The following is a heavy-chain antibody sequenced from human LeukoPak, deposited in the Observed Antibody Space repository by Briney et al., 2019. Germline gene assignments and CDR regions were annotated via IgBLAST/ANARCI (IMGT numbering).Heavy chain of an antibody. D-gene: IGHD4-23*01. J-gene: IGHJ4*02. CDR2: IHQSGST. CDR1: GGSISDSNW. V-gene: IGHV4-4*02. CDR3: ARGGNSPFDY. Sequence: TGATLCLTCAVSGGSISDSNWWYWVHHPPGKGLEWIGKIHQSGSTKYNPSLNSRVTISVDKSKNQFSLILSSVTAADTAVYYCARGGNSPFDYWGQGTLVTVSS.